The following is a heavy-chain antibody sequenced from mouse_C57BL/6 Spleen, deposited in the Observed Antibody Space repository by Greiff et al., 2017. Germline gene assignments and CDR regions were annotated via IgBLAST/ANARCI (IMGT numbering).Heavy chain of an antibody. J-gene: IGHJ2*01. CDR1: GYTFTSYW. D-gene: IGHD1-1*01. CDR2: IDPSDSYT. V-gene: IGHV1-69*01. Sequence: QVQLKQPGAELVMPGASVKLSCKASGYTFTSYWMHWVKQRPGQGLEWIGEIDPSDSYTNYNQKFKGKSTLTVDKSSSTAYMQLSSLTSEDSAVYYCARYYDGSSLDYWGQGTTLTVSS. CDR3: ARYYDGSSLDY.